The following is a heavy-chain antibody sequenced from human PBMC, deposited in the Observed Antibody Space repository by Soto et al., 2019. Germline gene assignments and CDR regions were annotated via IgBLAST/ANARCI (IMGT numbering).Heavy chain of an antibody. CDR1: GGTFSSYA. CDR2: IIPIFGTA. D-gene: IGHD3-3*01. Sequence: QVQLVQSGAEVKKPGSSVKDSCKASGGTFSSYAISWVRQAPGQGLEWMGGIIPIFGTANYAQKFQGRVTITADEATFTAYRELSSLRSEDTAVYYCERRSSGYHLYNWFAPWGQGTLVTVSS. J-gene: IGHJ5*02. V-gene: IGHV1-69*01. CDR3: ERRSSGYHLYNWFAP.